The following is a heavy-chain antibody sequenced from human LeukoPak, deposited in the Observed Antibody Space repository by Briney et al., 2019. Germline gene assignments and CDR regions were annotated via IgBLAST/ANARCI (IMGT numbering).Heavy chain of an antibody. J-gene: IGHJ1*01. CDR3: ARHDGSSWSY. V-gene: IGHV4-59*08. CDR2: IYVSGRT. CDR1: GGSINNYY. D-gene: IGHD6-13*01. Sequence: PSETLSLTCSVSGGSINNYYWSWIRYPPGKGLEWIGYIYVSGRTDYSPSLKSRITISGDTSKNQISLNLRSVTAADTAVYYCARHDGSSWSYWGPGILVTVSA.